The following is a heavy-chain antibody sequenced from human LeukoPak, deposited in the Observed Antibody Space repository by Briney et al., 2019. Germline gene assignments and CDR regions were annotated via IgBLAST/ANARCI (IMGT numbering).Heavy chain of an antibody. D-gene: IGHD2-15*01. J-gene: IGHJ4*02. CDR3: ARDGRYCSGGGCYLFDY. CDR1: GYTFTGYY. Sequence: ASVKVSCKASGYTFTGYYMHWVRQAPGQGLEWMGWINPNSGGTNYAQKFQGRVTMTRDTSISTAYMELSRLRSDDTAVYYCARDGRYCSGGGCYLFDYWGQGTLVTVSS. CDR2: INPNSGGT. V-gene: IGHV1-2*02.